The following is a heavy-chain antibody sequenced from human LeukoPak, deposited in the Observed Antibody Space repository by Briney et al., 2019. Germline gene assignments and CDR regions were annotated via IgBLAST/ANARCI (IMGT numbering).Heavy chain of an antibody. Sequence: GGSLRLSCAASGFTFSTYSMNWVRQVPGKGLEWISYISSTSSTIYYADSVKGRFTISRDNAKNSLYLQTNSLRAEDTAVYYCAELGITMIGGVWGKGTTVTISS. CDR2: ISSTSSTI. CDR1: GFTFSTYS. V-gene: IGHV3-48*01. CDR3: AELGITMIGGV. J-gene: IGHJ6*04. D-gene: IGHD3-10*02.